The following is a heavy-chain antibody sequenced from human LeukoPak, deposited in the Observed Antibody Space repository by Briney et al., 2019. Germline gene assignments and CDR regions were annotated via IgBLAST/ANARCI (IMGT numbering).Heavy chain of an antibody. CDR2: IYNSGSP. Sequence: SETLSLTCTVPGGSMSSGDYYYTRIRQPPGNGLEWIGFIYNSGSPYYIPSLRSRRTISIDTSKNQFSLKLRSVAAADTAVYYCARFQSRYENLRSDIWGPGTMVTVSS. CDR3: ARFQSRYENLRSDI. J-gene: IGHJ3*02. D-gene: IGHD3-16*02. V-gene: IGHV4-30-4*08. CDR1: GGSMSSGDYY.